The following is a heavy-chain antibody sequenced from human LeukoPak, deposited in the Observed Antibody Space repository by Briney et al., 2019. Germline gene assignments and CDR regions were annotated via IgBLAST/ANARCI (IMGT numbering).Heavy chain of an antibody. CDR2: VNDNGANT. J-gene: IGHJ4*02. V-gene: IGHV3-23*01. Sequence: PGASLRLFCAASGFTFSKDGMSWVRRAPGKGLEWVSTVNDNGANTHYADSVKGRFTISRDNSRNTLLLEMNSLRADDTALYYCTKGDGGYYPIDNWGQGTLVIVSS. CDR3: TKGDGGYYPIDN. D-gene: IGHD1-26*01. CDR1: GFTFSKDG.